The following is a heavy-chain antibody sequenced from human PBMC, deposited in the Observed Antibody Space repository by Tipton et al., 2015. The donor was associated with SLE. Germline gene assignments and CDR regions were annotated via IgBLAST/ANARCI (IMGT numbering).Heavy chain of an antibody. CDR2: LHSSGST. CDR1: GGSISSGLNY. V-gene: IGHV4-61*09. J-gene: IGHJ4*02. CDR3: ARLRSKVLIDY. D-gene: IGHD2-8*01. Sequence: TLSLTCSVSGGSISSGLNYWTWIRQPAGKGLEWIEHLHSSGSTKYNQYLNSRVTMSLDESKSQFSLTLSSVTAADTAVYYCARLRSKVLIDYWGQGTLVTVSS.